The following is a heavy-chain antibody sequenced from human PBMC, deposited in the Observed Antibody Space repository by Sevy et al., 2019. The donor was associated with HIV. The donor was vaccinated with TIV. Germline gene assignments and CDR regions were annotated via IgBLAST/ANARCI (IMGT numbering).Heavy chain of an antibody. CDR2: ISYDGSNK. V-gene: IGHV3-30*04. J-gene: IGHJ3*02. CDR3: ARAHTTIIAFDI. Sequence: LSLTCAASGFTFSSYAMHWVRQAPGKGLEWVAVISYDGSNKYYADSVKGRFTISRDNSKNTLYLQMNSLRAEDTAVYYCARAHTTIIAFDIWGQGTMVIVSS. D-gene: IGHD3-22*01. CDR1: GFTFSSYA.